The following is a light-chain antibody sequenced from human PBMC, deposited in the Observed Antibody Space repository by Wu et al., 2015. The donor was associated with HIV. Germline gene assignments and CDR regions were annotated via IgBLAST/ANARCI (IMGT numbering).Light chain of an antibody. CDR1: QNITSF. CDR3: QQSYSVPRT. J-gene: IGKJ1*01. V-gene: IGKV1-39*01. Sequence: DIQMTQSPSSLSTSLGDRVTITCRASQNITSFLNWYQQKPGKAPKLLIYGASNLQSGVPSRFSGSGSGTHFTLTISSPQPEDFGLYYCQQSYSVPRTFGHGTKVEMK. CDR2: GAS.